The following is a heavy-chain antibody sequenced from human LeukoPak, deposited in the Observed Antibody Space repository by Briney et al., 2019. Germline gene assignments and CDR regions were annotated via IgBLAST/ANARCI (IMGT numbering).Heavy chain of an antibody. CDR3: ARDGSETYYDFWSGCPPAGYYDY. CDR2: IKQDGSEK. Sequence: GGSLRLSCAASGVTFSSYWMSCVRQAPGKGLEWVANIKQDGSEKYYVDSVKGRFTISRDNAKNSLYLQMNSLRAEDTAVYYCARDGSETYYDFWSGCPPAGYYDYWGQGTLVTVSS. D-gene: IGHD3-3*01. V-gene: IGHV3-7*05. CDR1: GVTFSSYW. J-gene: IGHJ4*02.